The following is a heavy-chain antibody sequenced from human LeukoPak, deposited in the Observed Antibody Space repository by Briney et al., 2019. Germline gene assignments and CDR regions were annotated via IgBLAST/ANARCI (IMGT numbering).Heavy chain of an antibody. Sequence: GGSLRLSFAASGFSFSSVALSWVRQAPGKGLEWLSLISGSGGGPYYADSVRGRFTISRDTSRNTLYLRMNSLRAEDTAVYYCANDRDGWFSGYDAVDYWGQGTPVTVSS. J-gene: IGHJ4*02. CDR1: GFSFSSVA. D-gene: IGHD5-12*01. CDR3: ANDRDGWFSGYDAVDY. V-gene: IGHV3-23*01. CDR2: ISGSGGGP.